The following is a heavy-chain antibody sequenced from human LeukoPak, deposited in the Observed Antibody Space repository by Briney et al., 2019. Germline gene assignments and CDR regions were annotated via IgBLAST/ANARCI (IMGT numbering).Heavy chain of an antibody. D-gene: IGHD5-18*01. J-gene: IGHJ4*02. Sequence: GGSLRLSSAASGFTFSNFEMNWVRQAPGKGLEWISYISTSGASTYYADSVKGRFTVSRDNAKNSMYLRMDTLRAEDTAVYYCARERGYNYGYSGYYDQWGQGILVTVSS. CDR2: ISTSGAST. V-gene: IGHV3-48*03. CDR3: ARERGYNYGYSGYYDQ. CDR1: GFTFSNFE.